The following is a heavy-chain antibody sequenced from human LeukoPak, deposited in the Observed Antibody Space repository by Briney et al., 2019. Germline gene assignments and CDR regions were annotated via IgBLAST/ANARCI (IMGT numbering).Heavy chain of an antibody. CDR3: ARQSLQQQLGY. CDR1: GGSISSSSYY. CDR2: IYYSGST. J-gene: IGHJ4*02. Sequence: SETLSLTCTVSGGSISSSSYYWGWIRQPPGKGLEWIGSIYYSGSTYYNPSLKSRVTISVDTSKNQFSLKLSSVTAADTAVYYCARQSLQQQLGYWGQGTLVTVSS. V-gene: IGHV4-39*01. D-gene: IGHD6-13*01.